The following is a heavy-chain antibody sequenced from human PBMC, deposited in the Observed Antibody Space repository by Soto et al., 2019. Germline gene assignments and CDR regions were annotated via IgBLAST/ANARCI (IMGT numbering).Heavy chain of an antibody. Sequence: PGGSLRLSCAASGFTFSSYAMSWARQAPGKGLEWVSAISGSGGSTYYADSVKGRFTISRDNSKNTLYLQMNSLRAEDTAVYYCAKGRRIAAALTYYFDYWGQGTLVTVSS. CDR3: AKGRRIAAALTYYFDY. D-gene: IGHD6-13*01. V-gene: IGHV3-23*01. CDR1: GFTFSSYA. J-gene: IGHJ4*02. CDR2: ISGSGGST.